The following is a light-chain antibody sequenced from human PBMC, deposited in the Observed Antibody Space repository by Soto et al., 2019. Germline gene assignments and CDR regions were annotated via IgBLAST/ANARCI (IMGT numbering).Light chain of an antibody. CDR3: QQYDKWPLT. CDR1: QSDSSRY. J-gene: IGKJ3*01. CDR2: GAS. V-gene: IGKV3-15*01. Sequence: EIVLTQSPGTLSLSPGERSTLSLMSSQSDSSRYLAWYQQKPGQAPRLLIYGASTRATGIPARFSGSGSGTEFTLTISSLQSEDFAVYFCQQYDKWPLTFGPGTKVDIK.